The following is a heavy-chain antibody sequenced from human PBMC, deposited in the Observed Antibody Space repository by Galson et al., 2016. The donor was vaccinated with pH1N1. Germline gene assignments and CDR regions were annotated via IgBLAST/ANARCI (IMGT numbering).Heavy chain of an antibody. J-gene: IGHJ6*04. V-gene: IGHV3-9*01. D-gene: IGHD3-9*01. CDR3: AKVRGFLSGYMDV. Sequence: SLRLSCAASGFTFDDSAMHWVRQAPGKGLEWVSGISWNSGTTGYADSVQGRFTVSRDNVKHSLYLQMNSLRPEDTGLYYCAKVRGFLSGYMDVWGKGTTVTVSS. CDR1: GFTFDDSA. CDR2: ISWNSGTT.